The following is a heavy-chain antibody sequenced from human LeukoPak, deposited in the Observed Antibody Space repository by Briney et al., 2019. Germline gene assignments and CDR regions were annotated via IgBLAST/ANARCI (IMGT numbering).Heavy chain of an antibody. D-gene: IGHD3-10*01. V-gene: IGHV1-46*01. CDR1: EYTFTGYI. CDR3: ARVRFYGSGSYYPDY. Sequence: GASVKVSCKPFEYTFTGYIMHGGQQPPGKGLEGMGILNPSGGSTSYAQRFQGRVTMTRDTSTSTVYMELNSLRSEDTAVYYCARVRFYGSGSYYPDYWGQGTLVTVSS. CDR2: LNPSGGST. J-gene: IGHJ4*02.